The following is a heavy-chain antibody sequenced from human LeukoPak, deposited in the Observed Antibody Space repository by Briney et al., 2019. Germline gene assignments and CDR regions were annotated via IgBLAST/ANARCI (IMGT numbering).Heavy chain of an antibody. J-gene: IGHJ5*02. V-gene: IGHV4-39*05. CDR1: GGSISSSSYY. Sequence: PSETPSLTCTVSGGSISSSSYYWGWVRQPPGKGLEWIGSIYYSGSTYYNPSLKSRVTISVDTSKNQFSLKLSSVTAADTAVYYCRADCSSTSCYTAGYNWFDPWGQGTLVTVSS. D-gene: IGHD2-2*02. CDR3: RADCSSTSCYTAGYNWFDP. CDR2: IYYSGST.